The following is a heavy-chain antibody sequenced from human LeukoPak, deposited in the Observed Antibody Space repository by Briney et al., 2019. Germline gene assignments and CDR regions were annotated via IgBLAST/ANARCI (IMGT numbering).Heavy chain of an antibody. CDR1: GGSFSGYY. CDR2: INHSGST. V-gene: IGHV4-34*01. Sequence: SETLSLTCAVSGGSFSGYYWSWIRQPPGKGLEWIGEINHSGSTNYNPSLKSRVTISVDTSKNQFSLKLNYVTAADTTVYYCARHLTGQRAFDIWGQGTMVTVSS. CDR3: ARHLTGQRAFDI. J-gene: IGHJ3*02.